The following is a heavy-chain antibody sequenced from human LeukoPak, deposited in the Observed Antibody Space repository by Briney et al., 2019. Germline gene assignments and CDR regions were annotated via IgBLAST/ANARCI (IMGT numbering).Heavy chain of an antibody. D-gene: IGHD3-10*01. V-gene: IGHV1-69*04. Sequence: SEKVSCKASGGTFTSYAISCVRQAPGQGLEWMGSIIPILGIANYAQKFQGRVTITADKSTSTAYMELSSLRSEDTAVYYCARGPRGVLYYYYMDVWGKGTTVTVSS. CDR3: ARGPRGVLYYYYMDV. CDR1: GGTFTSYA. CDR2: IIPILGIA. J-gene: IGHJ6*03.